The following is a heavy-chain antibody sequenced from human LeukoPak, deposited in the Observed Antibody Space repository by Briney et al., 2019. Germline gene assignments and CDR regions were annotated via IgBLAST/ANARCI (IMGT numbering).Heavy chain of an antibody. V-gene: IGHV3-23*01. CDR3: AKDWAIFGVVTDLFDY. CDR2: ISNDGGGT. Sequence: GGSLRLSCTASGFIFNNFGLMWVRQAPGKGLEWVSAISNDGGGTTYADFVKGRFTISRDNSKNTLYLQMNSLRAEDTAVYYCAKDWAIFGVVTDLFDYWGQGTLVTVSS. CDR1: GFIFNNFG. J-gene: IGHJ4*02. D-gene: IGHD3-3*01.